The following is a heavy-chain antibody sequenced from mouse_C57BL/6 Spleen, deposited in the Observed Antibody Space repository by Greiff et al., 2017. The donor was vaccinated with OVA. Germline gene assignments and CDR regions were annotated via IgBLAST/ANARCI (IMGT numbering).Heavy chain of an antibody. CDR1: GYTFTSYW. J-gene: IGHJ2*01. CDR2: IDPSDSYT. V-gene: IGHV1-50*01. CDR3: ARFDSFDY. Sequence: QVQLQQPGAELVKPGASVKLSCKASGYTFTSYWMQWVKQRPGQGLEWIGEIDPSDSYTNYNQKFKGKATLTVDTSSSTAYMQLSSLTSADSAVYYCARFDSFDYWGQGTTLTVSS.